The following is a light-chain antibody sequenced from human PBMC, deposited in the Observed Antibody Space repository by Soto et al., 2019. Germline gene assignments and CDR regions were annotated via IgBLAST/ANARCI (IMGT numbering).Light chain of an antibody. CDR3: HQYYEHRPT. CDR2: DAS. Sequence: DLQMTQSPSSLSASVGDRVTITCQASQRISTYLNWFQQKPGKAPELLIYDASNLVPGVPSRFSGSGSGTDFTFTINSLQPEDIATYYCHQYYEHRPTFGPGTKMDIK. J-gene: IGKJ3*01. V-gene: IGKV1-33*01. CDR1: QRISTY.